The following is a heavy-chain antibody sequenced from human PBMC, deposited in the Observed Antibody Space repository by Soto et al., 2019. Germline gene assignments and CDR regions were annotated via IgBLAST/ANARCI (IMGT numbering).Heavy chain of an antibody. CDR2: IYYSGST. D-gene: IGHD3-16*01. CDR3: ASYPRYVGQWRSGGVAAFDI. J-gene: IGHJ3*02. CDR1: GGSISSYY. V-gene: IGHV4-59*01. Sequence: QVQLQESGPGLVKPSETLSLTCTVSGGSISSYYWSWIRQPPGKGLEWIGYIYYSGSTNYNPSLKSRVTIAVDTAKHQFSLKLSSVTAADTAVYYCASYPRYVGQWRSGGVAAFDIWGQGTMVTVSS.